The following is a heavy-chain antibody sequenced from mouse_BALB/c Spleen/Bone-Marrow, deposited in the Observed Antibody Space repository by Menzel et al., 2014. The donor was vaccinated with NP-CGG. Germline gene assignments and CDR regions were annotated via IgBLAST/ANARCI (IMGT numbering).Heavy chain of an antibody. V-gene: IGHV4-1*02. Sequence: EVKLQESGGGLVQPGGSLKLSCAASGFDFSRYWMSWVRQAPGKGLEWIGEINPDSSTINYTPSPKDKFIISRDNAKNTLYLQMSKVRSEDTALYYCALLGNYGYFDVWGAGTTVTVSS. CDR1: GFDFSRYW. D-gene: IGHD2-1*01. J-gene: IGHJ1*01. CDR2: INPDSSTI. CDR3: ALLGNYGYFDV.